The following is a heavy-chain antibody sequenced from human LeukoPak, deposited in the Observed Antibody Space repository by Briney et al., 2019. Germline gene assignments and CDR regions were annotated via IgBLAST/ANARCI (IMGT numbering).Heavy chain of an antibody. Sequence: ASVKVSCKSSGYIFSDYYMHWVRQAPGQGLEWMGLTNPKSGDTNFAQKFQGRVTMTRDTSISTAYMELSRLRPDDTAVYYCASVYQDWYFDLWGRGTLVTVSS. CDR2: TNPKSGDT. V-gene: IGHV1-2*02. D-gene: IGHD2-8*01. J-gene: IGHJ2*01. CDR1: GYIFSDYY. CDR3: ASVYQDWYFDL.